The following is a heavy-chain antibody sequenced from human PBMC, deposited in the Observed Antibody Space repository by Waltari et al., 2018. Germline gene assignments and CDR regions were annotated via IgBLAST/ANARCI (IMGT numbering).Heavy chain of an antibody. CDR1: GGTFTNHA. J-gene: IGHJ3*01. CDR2: IIPVVGEP. D-gene: IGHD2-21*01. Sequence: QVQLVQSGAEVKKPGSPVTVSCKASGGTFTNHAIRWVRQAPGQGLEWMGGIIPVVGEPTYAQKFQGRVTITADDSTSTAYMEMSSLRSEDTAVFYCARARVLVSLRGHEDFDVWGQGTLVIVSS. V-gene: IGHV1-69*12. CDR3: ARARVLVSLRGHEDFDV.